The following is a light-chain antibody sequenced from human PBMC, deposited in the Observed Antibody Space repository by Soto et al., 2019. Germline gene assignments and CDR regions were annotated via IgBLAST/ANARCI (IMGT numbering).Light chain of an antibody. J-gene: IGKJ4*01. CDR3: QQRSNWPPLT. Sequence: EIVLTQSPATLSLSPGERATLSCRASQTVSSYLAWYQQKPGQAPRLLLYDATNRATGIPARFSGSGSGTDFTLTISSLEPEDSAVYYCQQRSNWPPLTFGGGTKVEMK. V-gene: IGKV3-11*01. CDR2: DAT. CDR1: QTVSSY.